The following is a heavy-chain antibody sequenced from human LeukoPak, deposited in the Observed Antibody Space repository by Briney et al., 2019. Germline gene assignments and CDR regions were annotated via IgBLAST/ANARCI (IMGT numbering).Heavy chain of an antibody. Sequence: PGGSLRLSRAASGFTFSSYWMTWVRQAPGKGLEWVANIKEDGSKKNYVDSVKGRFTISRDNAKNSLYLQMNSLRAEDTAVYYCATPLDYYDSSGYHQGGDWGQGTLVTVSS. J-gene: IGHJ4*02. CDR3: ATPLDYYDSSGYHQGGD. D-gene: IGHD3-22*01. CDR1: GFTFSSYW. V-gene: IGHV3-7*03. CDR2: IKEDGSKK.